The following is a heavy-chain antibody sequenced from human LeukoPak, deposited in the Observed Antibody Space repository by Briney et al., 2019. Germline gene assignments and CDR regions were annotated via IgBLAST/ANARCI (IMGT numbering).Heavy chain of an antibody. V-gene: IGHV3-74*01. Sequence: PGGSLRLSCAGSEFSFSSYWMHWVRQPPEKGLEWVFSIKSDGSATAYADSVKGRFSMSTDSAKYTASLHMNSLRVEDAAMYYCAMDINGDLFHVWGQGTPVTVSS. CDR3: AMDINGDLFHV. J-gene: IGHJ4*02. CDR2: IKSDGSAT. CDR1: EFSFSSYW. D-gene: IGHD2-2*03.